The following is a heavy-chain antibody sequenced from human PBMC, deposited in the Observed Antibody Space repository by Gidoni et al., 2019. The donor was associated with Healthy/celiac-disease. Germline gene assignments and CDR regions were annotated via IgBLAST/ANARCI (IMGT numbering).Heavy chain of an antibody. V-gene: IGHV4-39*01. CDR1: GGSISSSSYY. CDR2: IYYSGST. CDR3: ARTPYSSGWYDYFDY. Sequence: QLQLQESGPGLVKPSETLSLTCTVAGGSISSSSYYWGWIRQPPGKGLEWIGSIYYSGSTYYHPSLKSRVPISVDTSKHPFSLKLSSVTAADTAVYYCARTPYSSGWYDYFDYWGQGTLVTVSS. D-gene: IGHD6-19*01. J-gene: IGHJ4*02.